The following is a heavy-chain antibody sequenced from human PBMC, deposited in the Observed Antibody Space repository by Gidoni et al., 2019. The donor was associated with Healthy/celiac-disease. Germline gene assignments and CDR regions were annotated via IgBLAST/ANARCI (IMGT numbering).Heavy chain of an antibody. CDR1: GYTFTSYG. J-gene: IGHJ6*03. V-gene: IGHV1-18*01. CDR2: ISAYNGNT. D-gene: IGHD6-13*01. CDR3: ASSIGGVAAAGTGYYYYMDV. Sequence: QVQLVQSGAEVKKPGASEKVSCKASGYTFTSYGISWVRQAPGQGLEWMGWISAYNGNTNYAQKLQGRVTMTTDTSTSTAYMELRSLRSDDTAVYYCASSIGGVAAAGTGYYYYMDVWGKGTTVTVSS.